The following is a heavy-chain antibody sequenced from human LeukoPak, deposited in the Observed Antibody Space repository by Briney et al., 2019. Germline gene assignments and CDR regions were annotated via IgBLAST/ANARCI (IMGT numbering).Heavy chain of an antibody. CDR1: GFTFSSYA. D-gene: IGHD3-22*01. V-gene: IGHV3-53*01. J-gene: IGHJ4*02. Sequence: GGSLRLSCAASGFTFSSYAMSWVRQAPGKGLEWVSVIYSGGSTYYADSVKGRFTISRDNSKNTLYLQMNSLRAEDTAVYYCARDLGASSGYFDYWGQGTLVTVSS. CDR2: IYSGGST. CDR3: ARDLGASSGYFDY.